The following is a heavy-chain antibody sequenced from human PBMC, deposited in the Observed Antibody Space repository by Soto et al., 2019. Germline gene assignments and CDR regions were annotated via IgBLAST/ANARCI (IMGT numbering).Heavy chain of an antibody. J-gene: IGHJ1*01. CDR1: GGSISSGGYY. CDR2: IYYSGST. D-gene: IGHD5-12*01. CDR3: ARFLGAYSGYLVLLSP. Sequence: PSETLSLTCTVSGGSISSGGYYWSWIRQHPGKGLEWIGYIYYSGSTYYNPSLKSRVTISVDTSKNQFSLKLSSVTAADTAVYYCARFLGAYSGYLVLLSPCGQGTLVPGSS. V-gene: IGHV4-31*03.